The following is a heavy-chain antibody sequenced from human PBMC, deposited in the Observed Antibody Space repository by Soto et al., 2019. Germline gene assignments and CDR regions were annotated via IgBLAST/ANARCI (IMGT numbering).Heavy chain of an antibody. CDR3: ARDTDIIIIPGAVGGPDY. Sequence: QVQLVQSGAEVKKPGASVKVSCKASGYTFTNFGISWVRQAPGQGLEWMGWISAYNGDTDYEQKLQGRLTLTTDTPTSTAYMELRGLRSDDAAVYYCARDTDIIIIPGAVGGPDYWGQGTLVTVSS. CDR1: GYTFTNFG. J-gene: IGHJ4*02. V-gene: IGHV1-18*01. D-gene: IGHD2-2*01. CDR2: ISAYNGDT.